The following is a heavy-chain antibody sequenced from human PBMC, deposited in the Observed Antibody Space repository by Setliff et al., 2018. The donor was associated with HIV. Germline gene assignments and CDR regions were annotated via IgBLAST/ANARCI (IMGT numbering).Heavy chain of an antibody. CDR2: IISDSSYI. V-gene: IGHV3-21*01. CDR1: GFTFSSYR. Sequence: PGGSLRLSCAASGFTFSSYRMNWVRQAPGKGLEWVSSIISDSSYIFYTDSVRGRFTISRDNANNLLYLQMNSLRAEDTAVYYCARDQGHIIVVSATGNMPGYLHYYYMDVWGKGSTVTVSS. D-gene: IGHD2-2*01. CDR3: ARDQGHIIVVSATGNMPGYLHYYYMDV. J-gene: IGHJ6*03.